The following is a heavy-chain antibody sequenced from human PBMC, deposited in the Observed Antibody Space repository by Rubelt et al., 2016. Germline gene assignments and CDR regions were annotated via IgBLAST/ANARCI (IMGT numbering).Heavy chain of an antibody. V-gene: IGHV1-46*01. CDR3: VRSMGTASARWFDP. D-gene: IGHD2-21*02. CDR1: RYTFTSYD. CDR2: FKPSGGDT. Sequence: GQLVQSGAEVKKPGASVKVSCKASRYTFTSYDINWVRQAPGQGLEWLGIFKPSGGDTDYAQKFQGRVTMTTDTSTNTVHMELSSLRSEDTALYSCVRSMGTASARWFDPWGQGTLVTVSS. J-gene: IGHJ5*02.